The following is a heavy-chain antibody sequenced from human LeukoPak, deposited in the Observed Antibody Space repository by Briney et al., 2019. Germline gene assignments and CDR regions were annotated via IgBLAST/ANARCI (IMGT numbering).Heavy chain of an antibody. V-gene: IGHV4-38-2*02. CDR1: GYSTSSGYY. D-gene: IGHD3-22*01. J-gene: IGHJ4*02. CDR2: IYHGGST. Sequence: SETLSLTCTVPGYSTSSGYYWGWIRQPPGKGLEWIGSIYHGGSTYYNPSLRSRVIVSVDTSKNQFSLKMSSVTAADTAVYYCAREGLGLNGYYPFDYWGQGTLVTVSS. CDR3: AREGLGLNGYYPFDY.